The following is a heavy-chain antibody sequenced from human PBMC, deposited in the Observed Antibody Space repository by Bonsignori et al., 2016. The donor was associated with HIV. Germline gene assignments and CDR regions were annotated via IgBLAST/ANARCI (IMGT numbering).Heavy chain of an antibody. V-gene: IGHV1-2*02. CDR3: ARGRGDRGLIDY. Sequence: WVRQAPGQGLKWMGWINPNNGGTTYAQNFQGRFTMTRDTSISTVYMELSSLRSDDTAVYYCARGRGDRGLIDYWGQGTLVTVSS. D-gene: IGHD3-22*01. CDR2: INPNNGGT. J-gene: IGHJ4*02.